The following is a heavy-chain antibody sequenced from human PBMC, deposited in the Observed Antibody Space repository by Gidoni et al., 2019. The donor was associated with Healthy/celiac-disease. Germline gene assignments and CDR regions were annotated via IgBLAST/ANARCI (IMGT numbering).Heavy chain of an antibody. V-gene: IGHV3-23*01. J-gene: IGHJ4*02. Sequence: EVQLLESGGGLVQPGGSLRLSCAASGFAFSSYAMSWVRQAPGKGLEWVSAIRGSGGSTYYADSVKGRFTISRDNSKNTLYLQMNSLRAEDTAVYYCAKGIHLWSEFDYWGQGTLVTVSS. CDR3: AKGIHLWSEFDY. CDR1: GFAFSSYA. CDR2: IRGSGGST. D-gene: IGHD5-18*01.